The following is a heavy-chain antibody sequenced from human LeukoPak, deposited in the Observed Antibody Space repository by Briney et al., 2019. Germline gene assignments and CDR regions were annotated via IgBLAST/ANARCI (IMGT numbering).Heavy chain of an antibody. CDR1: GFTFDNYG. CDR3: AKGGSGNFPGRGYFDY. CDR2: ISVSGGST. V-gene: IGHV3-23*01. Sequence: PGGSLRLSRAASGFTFDNYGMSWVRQAPGKGLQWVSYISVSGGSTYYTDSVKGRFTISRDNSKSTLYLQLDGLRAEDTAVYFCAKGGSGNFPGRGYFDYWGQGTLVTVSS. D-gene: IGHD1-26*01. J-gene: IGHJ4*02.